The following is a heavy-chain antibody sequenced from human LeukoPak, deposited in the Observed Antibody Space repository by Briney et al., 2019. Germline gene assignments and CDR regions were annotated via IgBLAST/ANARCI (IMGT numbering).Heavy chain of an antibody. Sequence: GGSLRLSCAASGFTFGGYTMSRVRQAPGKGRQGVSTITSGGDYMYYAAPVKGRFTISRDDSKNSLYLHMNSLRAEDTAVYYCARVSIFGVVIANDYWGQGTVVTVSS. D-gene: IGHD3-16*02. CDR3: ARVSIFGVVIANDY. CDR2: ITSGGDYM. J-gene: IGHJ4*02. CDR1: GFTFGGYT. V-gene: IGHV3-21*01.